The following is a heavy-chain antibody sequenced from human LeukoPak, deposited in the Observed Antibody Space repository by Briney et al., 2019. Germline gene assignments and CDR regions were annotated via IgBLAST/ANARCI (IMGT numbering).Heavy chain of an antibody. CDR2: IIGGAGST. CDR3: AKWGCSGGSCYPFDY. CDR1: GFSFSSHG. V-gene: IGHV3-23*01. J-gene: IGHJ4*02. Sequence: GGTLRLSCAASGFSFSSHGMSWVRQAPGKGLEWVSGIIGGAGSTYYADSVKGRFTISGDNSKNTLYLQMNSLRAEDTAVYYCAKWGCSGGSCYPFDYWGQGTLVTVSS. D-gene: IGHD2-15*01.